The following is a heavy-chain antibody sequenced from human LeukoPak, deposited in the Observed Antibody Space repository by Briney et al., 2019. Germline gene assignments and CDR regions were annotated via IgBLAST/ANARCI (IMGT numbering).Heavy chain of an antibody. V-gene: IGHV1-2*02. Sequence: ASVKVSCKASGYTFTGYYMHWVRQAPGQGLEWMGWINPNSGGTNYAQKFQGRVTMTEDTSTDTAYMELSSLRSEDTAVYYCATGRPLPSDYWGQGTLVTVSS. J-gene: IGHJ4*02. D-gene: IGHD3-16*02. CDR1: GYTFTGYY. CDR3: ATGRPLPSDY. CDR2: INPNSGGT.